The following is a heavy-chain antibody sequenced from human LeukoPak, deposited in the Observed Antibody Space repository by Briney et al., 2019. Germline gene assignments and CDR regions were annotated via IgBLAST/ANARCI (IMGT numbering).Heavy chain of an antibody. CDR2: IYSGTI. J-gene: IGHJ4*02. CDR1: GFTVSSNS. D-gene: IGHD2-8*01. Sequence: GGSLRLSCTVSGFTVSSNSMSWVRQAPGKGLEWVSFIYSGTIHYSDSVKGRFTISRDNSKNTLYLQMKSLRAEDTAVYYCARGGAPMVWGQGTLVTVSS. CDR3: ARGGAPMV. V-gene: IGHV3-53*01.